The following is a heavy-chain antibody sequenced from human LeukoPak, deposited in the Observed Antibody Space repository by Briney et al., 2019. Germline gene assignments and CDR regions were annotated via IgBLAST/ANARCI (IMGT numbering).Heavy chain of an antibody. J-gene: IGHJ4*02. CDR1: GFIFSIYA. CDR2: ITINGGST. D-gene: IGHD6-19*01. CDR3: ARAFADYSSVWYRLGY. Sequence: PGGSLRLSCAASGFIFSIYAMHWVRQAPGKGLEYVSGITINGGSTFYANSVKGRVTISRDNSKNTLYLQMGSLRGEDMAMYYCARAFADYSSVWYRLGYWGQGTLVTVSS. V-gene: IGHV3-64*01.